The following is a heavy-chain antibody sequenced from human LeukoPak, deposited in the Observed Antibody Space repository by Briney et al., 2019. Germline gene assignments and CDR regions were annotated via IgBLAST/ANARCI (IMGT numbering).Heavy chain of an antibody. J-gene: IGHJ3*02. CDR3: ARDRDGENAFDI. Sequence: PGGSLRLSCAASGFTFSSYSMNWVRQAPGKGLEWVSSISSSSSYIYYADSVKGRFTISRDNAKNSLYLQMNSLRAEDTAVYYCARDRDGENAFDIWGQGTMVTVSS. CDR1: GFTFSSYS. CDR2: ISSSSSYI. V-gene: IGHV3-21*01. D-gene: IGHD7-27*01.